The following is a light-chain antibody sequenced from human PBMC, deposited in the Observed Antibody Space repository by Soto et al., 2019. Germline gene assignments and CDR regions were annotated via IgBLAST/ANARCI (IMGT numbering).Light chain of an antibody. CDR3: CSYAGTSTLV. J-gene: IGLJ2*01. V-gene: IGLV2-23*02. Sequence: QSVLTQPASVSGSPGQSITISCTGTSSDVGSYDLVSWYQQHPGKAPKLMIYEVRKRPSGLSNRFSGSKSGNTASLTISGLQAEDEADYYCCSYAGTSTLVFGRGTKFTVL. CDR2: EVR. CDR1: SSDVGSYDL.